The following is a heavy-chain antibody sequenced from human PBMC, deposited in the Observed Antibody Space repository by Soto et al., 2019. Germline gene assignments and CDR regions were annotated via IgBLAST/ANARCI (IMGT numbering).Heavy chain of an antibody. V-gene: IGHV5-51*01. J-gene: IGHJ6*02. CDR1: GYSFTSYW. D-gene: IGHD3-9*01. Sequence: GESLKISCKGSGYSFTSYWIGWVRQMPGKGLEWMGIIYPGDSDTRYSPSFQGQVTISADKSISTAYLQWSSLKASDTAMYYCAAGISYYDILTGAATGMDVWGRGTTVTVSS. CDR3: AAGISYYDILTGAATGMDV. CDR2: IYPGDSDT.